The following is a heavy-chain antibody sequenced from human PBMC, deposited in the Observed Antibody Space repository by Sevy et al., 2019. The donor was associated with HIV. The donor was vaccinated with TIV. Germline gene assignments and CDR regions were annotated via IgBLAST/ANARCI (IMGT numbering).Heavy chain of an antibody. J-gene: IGHJ3*02. D-gene: IGHD6-19*01. V-gene: IGHV4-4*07. CDR1: GGSISSYY. Sequence: SETLSLTCTVSGGSISSYYWSWIRQPAGKGLEWIGRIYTSGSTNYNPSLKSRVTMSVDTSKNQFSLKLSSVTAADTAVYYCARECPYSSGWYDAFDIWGQGTMVTVSS. CDR2: IYTSGST. CDR3: ARECPYSSGWYDAFDI.